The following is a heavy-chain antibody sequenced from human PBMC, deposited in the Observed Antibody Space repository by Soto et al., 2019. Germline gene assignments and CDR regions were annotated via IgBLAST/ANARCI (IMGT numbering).Heavy chain of an antibody. J-gene: IGHJ4*02. V-gene: IGHV4-31*03. CDR1: GGSISSGGYY. CDR3: ARAPPPDILTGYGRAGLDY. CDR2: IYYSGST. Sequence: QVQLQESGPGLVKPSQTLSLTCTVSGGSISSGGYYWSWIRQHPGKGLEWIGYIYYSGSTYYNPSLKGRVTISVDTSKNQVSLKLSSVTAADTAVYYCARAPPPDILTGYGRAGLDYWGQGTLVTVSS. D-gene: IGHD3-9*01.